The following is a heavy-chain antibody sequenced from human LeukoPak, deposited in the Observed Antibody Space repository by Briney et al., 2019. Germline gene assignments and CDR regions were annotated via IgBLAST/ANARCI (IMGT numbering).Heavy chain of an antibody. Sequence: ASVKVSCKASGGTFSSYAISWVRQAPGQGLEWTGGIIPIFGTANYAQKFRGRVTITADKSTSTAYMELRSLRSDDTAVYYCARAGGWLHYFDYWGQGTLVTVSS. D-gene: IGHD3-22*01. CDR2: IIPIFGTA. CDR3: ARAGGWLHYFDY. V-gene: IGHV1-69*06. CDR1: GGTFSSYA. J-gene: IGHJ4*02.